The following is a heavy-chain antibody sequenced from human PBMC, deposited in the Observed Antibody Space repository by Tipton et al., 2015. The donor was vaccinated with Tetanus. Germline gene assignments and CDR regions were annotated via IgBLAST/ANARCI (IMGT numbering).Heavy chain of an antibody. CDR2: ISHSGSP. D-gene: IGHD3-3*01. Sequence: LRLSCNVSGGSITKDYWSWIRQSPGKTPEWIGYISHSGSPNSNYSLKSRITTSQDTSKNQFSLRLTSVTAADTAVYYCARANYDFPKKGPFDSWGQGSLVIVSS. CDR3: ARANYDFPKKGPFDS. CDR1: GGSITKDY. V-gene: IGHV4-59*01. J-gene: IGHJ4*02.